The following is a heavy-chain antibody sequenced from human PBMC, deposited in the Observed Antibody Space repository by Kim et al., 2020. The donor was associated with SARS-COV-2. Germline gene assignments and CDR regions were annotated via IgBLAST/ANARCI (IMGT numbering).Heavy chain of an antibody. CDR3: ARDGGTMGRGVIRPLGY. CDR1: GFTFSSYR. Sequence: GGSLRLSCAASGFTFSSYRMNWVRQAPGKGLEWVSYINSSSSTIYYADSVKGRFTISRDNAKNSLYLQMNSLRDEDTAVYYCARDGGTMGRGVIRPLGYWGQGTLVTVSS. D-gene: IGHD3-10*01. J-gene: IGHJ4*02. CDR2: INSSSSTI. V-gene: IGHV3-48*02.